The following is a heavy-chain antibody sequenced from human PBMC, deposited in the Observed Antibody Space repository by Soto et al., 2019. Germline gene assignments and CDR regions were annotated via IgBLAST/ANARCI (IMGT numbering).Heavy chain of an antibody. CDR2: IYYSGST. D-gene: IGHD3-9*01. CDR3: ARSTGSMDV. CDR1: GCSVSSGSYC. Sequence: SEALALTCPVSGCSVSSGSYCWSWIRQPPGKGLEWIGYIYYSGSTNYNPSLKSRVTISVDTSKNQFSLKLSSVTAADTAVYYCARSTGSMDVWGQGTTATAS. V-gene: IGHV4-61*01. J-gene: IGHJ6*02.